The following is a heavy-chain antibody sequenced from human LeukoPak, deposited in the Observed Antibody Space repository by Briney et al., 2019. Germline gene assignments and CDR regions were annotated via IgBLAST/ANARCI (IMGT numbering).Heavy chain of an antibody. CDR3: AGPLYCSSTSCPADRFDY. CDR2: ISAYNGNT. Sequence: GASVKVSCKASGYTFTSYGISWVRQAPGQGLEWMGWISAYNGNTNYAQKLQGRVTMTTDTSTSTAYMELRSPRSDDTAVYYCAGPLYCSSTSCPADRFDYWGQGTLVTVSS. CDR1: GYTFTSYG. D-gene: IGHD2-2*01. V-gene: IGHV1-18*01. J-gene: IGHJ4*02.